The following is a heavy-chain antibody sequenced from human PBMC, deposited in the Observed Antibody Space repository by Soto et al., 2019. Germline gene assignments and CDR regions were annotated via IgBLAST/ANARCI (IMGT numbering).Heavy chain of an antibody. Sequence: LRLSCAASGFTFSSSGIHWVRQAPGKGLEWVAVISYDGNKKFHADSVEGRFTISRDNSKNTLYLQMNSLRAEDTAVYYCAKDLPPESGIYAQAYYYYGMDAWGQGTTVTVSS. CDR3: AKDLPPESGIYAQAYYYYGMDA. V-gene: IGHV3-30*18. CDR2: ISYDGNKK. D-gene: IGHD1-26*01. J-gene: IGHJ6*02. CDR1: GFTFSSSG.